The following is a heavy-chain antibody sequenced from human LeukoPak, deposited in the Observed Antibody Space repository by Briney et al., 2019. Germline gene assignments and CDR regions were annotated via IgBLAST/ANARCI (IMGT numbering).Heavy chain of an antibody. Sequence: GGSLILSCAASGFFFSDYSMTWVRQATGKGLEWVANIRGSGSGMGYGSYYGDSVKGRFTISRDNAKTSLYLQMTSLRADDTAVYYCARDDNWGFDYWGQGALVTVSS. CDR1: GFFFSDYS. J-gene: IGHJ4*02. D-gene: IGHD7-27*01. CDR3: ARDDNWGFDY. CDR2: IRGSGSGM. V-gene: IGHV3-48*04.